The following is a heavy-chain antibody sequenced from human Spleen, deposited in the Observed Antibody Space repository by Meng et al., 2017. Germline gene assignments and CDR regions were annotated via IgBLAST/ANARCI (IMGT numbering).Heavy chain of an antibody. J-gene: IGHJ4*01. CDR2: IKPQSGDT. Sequence: QGQLAQSGAALKKPGASVRVSCKSTGSTFTAYYIHWVRQAPGQGLEWMGHIKPQSGDTLYAQKFQGRVSMTRDTSISTAYVELSGLTSDDTAVYYCARDEDISAAGYLFGDYWGHGTLVTVSS. CDR1: GSTFTAYY. V-gene: IGHV1-2*06. D-gene: IGHD6-13*01. CDR3: ARDEDISAAGYLFGDY.